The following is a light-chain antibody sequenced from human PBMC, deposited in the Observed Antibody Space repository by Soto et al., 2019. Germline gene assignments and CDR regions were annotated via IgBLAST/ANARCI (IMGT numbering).Light chain of an antibody. V-gene: IGLV1-44*01. Sequence: VLTQPPSASGTPGQRVTISCSGSDSNIGSNTVNWYQQVPGTAPKLLIYSNRQRPSGVPDRFSGSKSGTSASLAISGLQSEDEADYYCAAWDDSLNGRAVFGGGTKLTVL. CDR1: DSNIGSNT. CDR3: AAWDDSLNGRAV. CDR2: SNR. J-gene: IGLJ3*02.